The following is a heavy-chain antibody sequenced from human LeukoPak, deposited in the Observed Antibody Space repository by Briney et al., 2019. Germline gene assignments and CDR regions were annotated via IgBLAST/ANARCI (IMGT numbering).Heavy chain of an antibody. D-gene: IGHD3-10*01. J-gene: IGHJ5*02. CDR2: FNPIFGSA. CDR3: ARDFGSGVFDP. V-gene: IGHV1-69*05. Sequence: SSVKVSCKASGDSFGTYGITWVRQAPGEGLEWMGGFNPIFGSAQYAQKFQGRVTITMDVSARTVYMELSSLRSEDTTIYYCARDFGSGVFDPWGQGTLVTVSS. CDR1: GDSFGTYG.